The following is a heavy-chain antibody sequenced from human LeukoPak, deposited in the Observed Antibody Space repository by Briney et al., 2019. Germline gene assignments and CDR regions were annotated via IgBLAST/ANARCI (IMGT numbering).Heavy chain of an antibody. CDR3: AREYYGSGSPYFDY. CDR1: GFHFNMFT. CDR2: ISFNGRNK. V-gene: IGHV3-30*14. Sequence: GGSLRLSCAASGFHFNMFTMHWVRQAPGAGLEWVAAISFNGRNKSDADSVKGRFTISRDNSKNTLYLQMNSLRAEDTAVYYCAREYYGSGSPYFDYWGQGTLVTVSS. J-gene: IGHJ4*02. D-gene: IGHD3-10*01.